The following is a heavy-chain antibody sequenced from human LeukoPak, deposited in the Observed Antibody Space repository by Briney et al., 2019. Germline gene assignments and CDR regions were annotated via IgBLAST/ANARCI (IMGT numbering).Heavy chain of an antibody. D-gene: IGHD3-10*01. CDR1: GFTFSSHG. CDR3: ARVTYGSGTYGAFDY. CDR2: ISGSGDNT. V-gene: IGHV3-23*01. Sequence: GGTLRLSGAASGFTFSSHGMSWVGQGPGKGREWGSTISGSGDNTDYADSVKGRFTISRDNSKNTLYLQLNSLRAEDTAVSYCARVTYGSGTYGAFDYWGQGTLVTVSS. J-gene: IGHJ4*02.